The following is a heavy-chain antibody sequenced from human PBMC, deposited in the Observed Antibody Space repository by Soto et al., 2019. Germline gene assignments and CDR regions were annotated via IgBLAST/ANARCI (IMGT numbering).Heavy chain of an antibody. CDR3: ARSPRHDYYYYGMDV. J-gene: IGHJ6*02. V-gene: IGHV4-31*03. CDR1: GGSISSGGYY. CDR2: IYYSGST. Sequence: PSETLSLTCTVSGGSISSGGYYWSWIRQHPGKGLEWIGYIYYSGSTYYNPSLKSRVTISVDTSKNQFSLKLSSVTAADTAVYYCARSPRHDYYYYGMDVWGQGTTVTVSS. D-gene: IGHD3-16*01.